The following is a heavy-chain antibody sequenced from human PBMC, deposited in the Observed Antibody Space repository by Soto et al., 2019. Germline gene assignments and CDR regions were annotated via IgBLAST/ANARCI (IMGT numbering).Heavy chain of an antibody. D-gene: IGHD1-1*01. CDR1: RCSISSSSYY. CDR2: IYYSGSS. CDR3: ARLGTHRPIFDS. Sequence: XETLCLTCTVSRCSISSSSYYWGWISQPPGNGLEWIGSIYYSGSSYYNPSLKSRVTISVDTSKNQFSLKLSSVTAADTAVYYCARLGTHRPIFDSWGEGTVVTVSS. V-gene: IGHV4-39*01. J-gene: IGHJ4*02.